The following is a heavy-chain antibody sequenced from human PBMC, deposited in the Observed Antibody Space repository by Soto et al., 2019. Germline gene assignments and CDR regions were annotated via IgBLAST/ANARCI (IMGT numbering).Heavy chain of an antibody. J-gene: IGHJ4*02. CDR1: GFTVSSNY. D-gene: IGHD6-13*01. CDR2: IYSGGST. Sequence: GESLKISCAASGFTVSSNYMSWVRQAPGKGLEWVSVIYSGGSTYYADSVKGRFTISRDNSKNTLYLQMNSLRAEDMAVYYCARAIAGTLFDYWGQGTLVTVSS. V-gene: IGHV3-53*01. CDR3: ARAIAGTLFDY.